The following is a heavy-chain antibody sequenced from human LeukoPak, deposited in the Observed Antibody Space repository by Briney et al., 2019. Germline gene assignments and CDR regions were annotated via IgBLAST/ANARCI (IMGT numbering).Heavy chain of an antibody. Sequence: SETLSLTCTVSGGSISSGGYYWSWIRQHPEKGLEWIGYIYYSGSTYYNPSLKSRVTISVDTSKNQFSLKLSSVTAADTAVYYCARLSTVTTWGFDYWGQGTLVTVSS. J-gene: IGHJ4*02. D-gene: IGHD4-11*01. CDR2: IYYSGST. CDR1: GGSISSGGYY. CDR3: ARLSTVTTWGFDY. V-gene: IGHV4-31*03.